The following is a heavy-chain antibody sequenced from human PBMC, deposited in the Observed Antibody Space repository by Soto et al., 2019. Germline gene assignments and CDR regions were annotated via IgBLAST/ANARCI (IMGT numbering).Heavy chain of an antibody. D-gene: IGHD2-8*01. CDR1: GGSISSYY. CDR2: IYYSGST. Sequence: SETLSLTCTVSGGSISSYYWSWIRQPPGKGLEWIGYIYYSGSTNYNPSLKSRVTISVDTSKNQFSLKPSSVTAADTAVYYCARGLYGYFDYWGDGTLVTVSS. V-gene: IGHV4-59*01. J-gene: IGHJ4*01. CDR3: ARGLYGYFDY.